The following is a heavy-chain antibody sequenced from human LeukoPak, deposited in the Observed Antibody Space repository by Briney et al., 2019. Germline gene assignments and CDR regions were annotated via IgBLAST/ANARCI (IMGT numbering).Heavy chain of an antibody. CDR1: GGSISSYY. V-gene: IGHV4-4*07. CDR3: AREYCSGGSCFNGWFDP. D-gene: IGHD2-15*01. Sequence: SVTLSLTCTVSGGSISSYYWSWIRQPAGKGLEWIGRIYTSGSTNYNPSLKSRVTMSVDTSKNQFSLKLSSVTAADTAVYYCAREYCSGGSCFNGWFDPWGQGTLVTVSS. CDR2: IYTSGST. J-gene: IGHJ5*02.